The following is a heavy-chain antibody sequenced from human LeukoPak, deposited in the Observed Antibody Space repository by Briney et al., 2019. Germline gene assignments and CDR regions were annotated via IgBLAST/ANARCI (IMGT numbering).Heavy chain of an antibody. CDR3: ARDKRSGVRYGGFDY. J-gene: IGHJ4*02. CDR2: INPSGGST. V-gene: IGHV1-46*01. D-gene: IGHD3-3*01. Sequence: ASVKVSCKASGYTFTSYGISWVRQAPGQGLEWMGIINPSGGSTSYAQKFQGRVTMTRDMSTSTVYMELSSLRSEDTAVYYCARDKRSGVRYGGFDYWGQGTLVTVSS. CDR1: GYTFTSYG.